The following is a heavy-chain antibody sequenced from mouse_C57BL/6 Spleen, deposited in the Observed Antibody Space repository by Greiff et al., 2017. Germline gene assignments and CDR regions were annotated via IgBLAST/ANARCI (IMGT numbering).Heavy chain of an antibody. CDR2: INYDGSST. D-gene: IGHD3-2*02. V-gene: IGHV5-16*01. J-gene: IGHJ2*01. Sequence: EVMLVESEGGLVQPGSSMKLSCTASGFTFSDYYMAWVRQVPEKGLEWVANINYDGSSTYYLDSLKSRFIISRDNAKNILYLQMSSLKSEDTATYYCARGGGQLRLPFDYWGQGTTLTVSS. CDR1: GFTFSDYY. CDR3: ARGGGQLRLPFDY.